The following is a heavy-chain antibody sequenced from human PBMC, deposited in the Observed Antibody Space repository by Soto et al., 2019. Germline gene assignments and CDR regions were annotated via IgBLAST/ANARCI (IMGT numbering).Heavy chain of an antibody. Sequence: DVQLLESGGGLVQPGGSLRLSGVVSGFTFSNYAMSWVRQYPGKGLEWVSEINGSGGSTYYADSVEGRFTISRDNSKSTLYLQMNSLRAEDTAVYYCAKDLWFGNKYGYFNYWGQGTLVTVSS. CDR3: AKDLWFGNKYGYFNY. D-gene: IGHD3-10*01. CDR1: GFTFSNYA. J-gene: IGHJ4*02. CDR2: INGSGGST. V-gene: IGHV3-23*01.